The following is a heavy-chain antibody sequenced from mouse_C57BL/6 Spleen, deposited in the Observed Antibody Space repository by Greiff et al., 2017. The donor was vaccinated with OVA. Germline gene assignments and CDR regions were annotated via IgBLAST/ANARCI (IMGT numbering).Heavy chain of an antibody. J-gene: IGHJ3*01. Sequence: GGGLVQPKGSLKLSCAASGFSFNTYAMNWVRQAPGKGLEWVARIRSKSNNYATYYADSVKDRFTISRDDSESMLYLQMNNLKTEDTAMYYCVASHYYGSPWFAYWGQGTLVTVSA. V-gene: IGHV10-1*01. CDR2: IRSKSNNYAT. CDR3: VASHYYGSPWFAY. CDR1: GFSFNTYA. D-gene: IGHD1-1*01.